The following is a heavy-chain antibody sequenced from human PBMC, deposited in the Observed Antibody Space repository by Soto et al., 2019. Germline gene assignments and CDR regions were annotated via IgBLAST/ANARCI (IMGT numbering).Heavy chain of an antibody. CDR2: IRGNGDTT. Sequence: EVQLLESGGGLVQPGGSLRLSCAASGFTFSSYAMTWVRQTPVKGLEWVSVIRGNGDTTYYADSVKGRFTISRDNSKNTLYLQMNSLRAVDTAVYFCAKQQGPGTPYYYAMDVWGQGTTVTVSS. CDR3: AKQQGPGTPYYYAMDV. V-gene: IGHV3-23*01. CDR1: GFTFSSYA. J-gene: IGHJ6*02. D-gene: IGHD2-15*01.